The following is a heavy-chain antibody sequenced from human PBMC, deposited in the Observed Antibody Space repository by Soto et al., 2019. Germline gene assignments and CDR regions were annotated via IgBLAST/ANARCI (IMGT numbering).Heavy chain of an antibody. CDR1: GFTFTKYG. J-gene: IGHJ6*02. CDR3: VKDSYSNYSPYYYYAMDV. D-gene: IGHD4-4*01. V-gene: IGHV3-30*18. Sequence: HPVGSLRLSCEVSGFTFTKYGMHWVRQAPGKGLEWVAVISYDGNKEYFADSVKGRFTISRDNARNKLYLQMNSLRGNDTAVYYCVKDSYSNYSPYYYYAMDVWGQGTTVTVSS. CDR2: ISYDGNKE.